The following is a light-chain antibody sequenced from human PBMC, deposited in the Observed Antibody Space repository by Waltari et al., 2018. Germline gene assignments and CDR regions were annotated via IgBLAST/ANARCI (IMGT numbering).Light chain of an antibody. CDR3: HQYYSSPLT. CDR1: QTVLANHDNKNY. V-gene: IGKV4-1*01. J-gene: IGKJ4*01. CDR2: WAS. Sequence: VMPNSPDSRAVPWGEGAPINCNSSQTVLANHDNKNYLGWYQQKPGQPPKVLINWASIRESGVPDRFSGSGSGTDFTLTISSLQAEDVAVYYCHQYYSSPLTFGGGTKVEIK.